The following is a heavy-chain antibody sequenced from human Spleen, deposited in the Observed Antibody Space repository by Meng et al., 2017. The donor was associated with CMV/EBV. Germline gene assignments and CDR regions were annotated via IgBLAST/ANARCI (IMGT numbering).Heavy chain of an antibody. CDR2: ISYSGST. CDR3: ARSRLDYDSWSGYYTPFNY. J-gene: IGHJ4*02. Sequence: SETLSLTCTVSGSPGASISSTSYYWAWIRQPPGKGLAWIGTISYSGSTYFNPSLKSRVSISVDTSKNQFSLKLSSVTAADTAVYYCARSRLDYDSWSGYYTPFNYWGQGTLVTVSS. D-gene: IGHD3-3*01. V-gene: IGHV4-39*01. CDR1: GSPGASISSTSYY.